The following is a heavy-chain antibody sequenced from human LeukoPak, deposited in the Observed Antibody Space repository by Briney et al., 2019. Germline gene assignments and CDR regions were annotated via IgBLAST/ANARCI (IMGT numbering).Heavy chain of an antibody. CDR3: AKGTQQWLYFDY. CDR2: ISYDGSNK. J-gene: IGHJ4*02. Sequence: GGSLRLSCAASGFTFSSYGMHWVRQAPGKGLEWVAVISYDGSNKYYAGSVKGRFTISRDNSKNTLYLQMNSLRAEDTAVYYCAKGTQQWLYFDYWGQGTLVTVSS. V-gene: IGHV3-30*18. D-gene: IGHD6-19*01. CDR1: GFTFSSYG.